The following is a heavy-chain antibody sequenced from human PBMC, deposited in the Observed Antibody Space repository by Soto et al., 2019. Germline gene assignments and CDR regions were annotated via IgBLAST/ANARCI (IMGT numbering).Heavy chain of an antibody. CDR3: ARDRPSYYYDSSGYPHKPRTYYYYGMDV. D-gene: IGHD3-22*01. Sequence: GGSLRLSCAASGFTFSSYGMHWVRQAPGKGLEWVAVIWYDGSNKYYADSVKGRFTISREHSKNTLYLQMNSLRAEDTAVYYCARDRPSYYYDSSGYPHKPRTYYYYGMDVWGQGTTVTVSS. CDR1: GFTFSSYG. V-gene: IGHV3-33*01. CDR2: IWYDGSNK. J-gene: IGHJ6*02.